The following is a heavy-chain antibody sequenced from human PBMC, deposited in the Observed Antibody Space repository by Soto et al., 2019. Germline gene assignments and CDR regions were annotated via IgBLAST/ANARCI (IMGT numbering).Heavy chain of an antibody. CDR3: ATWFGASNHYSGMVV. Sequence: EVQLVESGGGLAQPGESLTLSCAASGLIFSNAWMSWVRQAPGKGLEWVGRIKRKSDGGTTDYAAPVKGRFTILRDDSQNALYLQTNSLKTEDTAVYYCATWFGASNHYSGMVVWGQGTTVTVSS. CDR2: IKRKSDGGTT. J-gene: IGHJ6*02. CDR1: GLIFSNAW. D-gene: IGHD3-10*01. V-gene: IGHV3-15*01.